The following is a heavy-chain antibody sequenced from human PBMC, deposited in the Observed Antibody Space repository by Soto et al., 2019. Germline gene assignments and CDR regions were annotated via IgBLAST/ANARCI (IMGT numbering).Heavy chain of an antibody. CDR1: GYAFTGYY. J-gene: IGHJ4*02. V-gene: IGHV1-2*02. Sequence: GGSVKVSFKASGYAFTGYYMHLVRQAPGQGLEWMGWINPNSGGTNYAQKFQGRVTMTRDTSISTAYMELSRLRSDDTAVYYCARDPSGSYNYVIDYWGQGTLVTVSS. D-gene: IGHD1-26*01. CDR2: INPNSGGT. CDR3: ARDPSGSYNYVIDY.